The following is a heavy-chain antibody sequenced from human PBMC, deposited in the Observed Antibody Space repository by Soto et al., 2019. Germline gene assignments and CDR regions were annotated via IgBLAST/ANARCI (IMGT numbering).Heavy chain of an antibody. V-gene: IGHV3-30*18. Sequence: GGSLRLSCAASGFTFSSHGMHWVRQAPGKGLEWVAVISSDERNKYYGDSVKGRFTISRDNSKNTLYLHMNSLRIEDTAVYYCAKDQNVLRFLEWLTPLDYWGQGTLVTVSS. CDR2: ISSDERNK. CDR1: GFTFSSHG. D-gene: IGHD3-3*01. CDR3: AKDQNVLRFLEWLTPLDY. J-gene: IGHJ4*02.